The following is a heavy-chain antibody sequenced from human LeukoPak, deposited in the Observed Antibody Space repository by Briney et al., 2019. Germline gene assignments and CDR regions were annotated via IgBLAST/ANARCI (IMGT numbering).Heavy chain of an antibody. D-gene: IGHD2-15*01. CDR2: INHSGST. V-gene: IGHV4-34*01. J-gene: IGHJ6*03. CDR3: ARGGAATRIYYYYYMDV. Sequence: PSETLSLTCAVYGGSFSGYYWSWLRQPPGKGLEGMGEINHSGSTNYNPSLKSRVPMSVDTSKNQFSLKLSSVTAADTAVYYCARGGAATRIYYYYYMDVWGKGTTVTVSS. CDR1: GGSFSGYY.